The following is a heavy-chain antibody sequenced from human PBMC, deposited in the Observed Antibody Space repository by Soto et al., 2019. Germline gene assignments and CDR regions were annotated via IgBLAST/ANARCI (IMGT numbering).Heavy chain of an antibody. D-gene: IGHD3-10*01. V-gene: IGHV4-34*01. J-gene: IGHJ6*02. CDR1: GGSFSGYY. CDR2: INHSGST. CDR3: ARGHSGVRGVITYYYYYGMDV. Sequence: SETVSLTCAVYGGSFSGYYWSWIRQPPGKGLEWIGEINHSGSTNYNPSLKSRVTISVDTSKNQFSLKLSSVTAADTAVYYCARGHSGVRGVITYYYYYGMDVWGQGTTVTVSS.